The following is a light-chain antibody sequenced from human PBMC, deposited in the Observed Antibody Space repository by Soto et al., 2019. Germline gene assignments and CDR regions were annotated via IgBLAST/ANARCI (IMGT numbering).Light chain of an antibody. J-gene: IGKJ1*01. CDR2: KAS. Sequence: DIKMTHSPSTLSGAVGDRVTITCRASQTISSWLAWYQQKPGKAPKLLIYKASTLKSGVPSRFSGSGSGTEFTLTISSLQPDEDAAYDCQHQNSDSDAFGKATKVEI. CDR1: QTISSW. V-gene: IGKV1-5*03. CDR3: QHQNSDSDA.